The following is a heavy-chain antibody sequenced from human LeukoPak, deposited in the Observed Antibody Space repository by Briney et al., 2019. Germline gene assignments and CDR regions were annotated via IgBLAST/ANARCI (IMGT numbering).Heavy chain of an antibody. CDR2: IYYSGST. CDR1: GGSISSSSYY. Sequence: SETLSLTCTVSGGSISSSSYYWGRIRQPPGKGLEWIGSIYYSGSTNYNPSLKSRVTISEDTSKNQFSLKVSSVTAADTAVYYCARGRGRAVAGPIYYYYYGMDVWGQGTTVTVTS. D-gene: IGHD6-19*01. J-gene: IGHJ6*02. CDR3: ARGRGRAVAGPIYYYYYGMDV. V-gene: IGHV4-39*07.